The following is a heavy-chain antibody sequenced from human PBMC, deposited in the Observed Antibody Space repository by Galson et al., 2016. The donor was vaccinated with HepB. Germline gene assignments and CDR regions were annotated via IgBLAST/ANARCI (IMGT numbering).Heavy chain of an antibody. Sequence: SLRLSCAASGFPFSLYGMHWVRQAPGKGLEWVAVTSYDGTNKYYADSVKGRFTISRDNSNNTQYLQMNSLRVEDTAIYYCARGSAATGDFDYWGQGTLVPVSS. CDR2: TSYDGTNK. V-gene: IGHV3-30*03. CDR3: ARGSAATGDFDY. J-gene: IGHJ4*02. D-gene: IGHD6-13*01. CDR1: GFPFSLYG.